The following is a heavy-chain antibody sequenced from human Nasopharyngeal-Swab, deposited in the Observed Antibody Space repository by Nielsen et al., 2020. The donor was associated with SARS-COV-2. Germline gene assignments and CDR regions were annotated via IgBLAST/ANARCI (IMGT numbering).Heavy chain of an antibody. CDR1: GFTFSSYA. CDR3: VVPPRSGCRRCYFDY. Sequence: GGSLRLSCSASGFTFSSYAMHWVRQAPGKGLEYVSAISSNGGSTYYADSMKGRFTISRDNSKNTLYLQMSSLRAEDTAVCYCVVPPRSGCRRCYFDYWGQGTLVTVSS. D-gene: IGHD6-19*01. CDR2: ISSNGGST. V-gene: IGHV3-64D*06. J-gene: IGHJ4*02.